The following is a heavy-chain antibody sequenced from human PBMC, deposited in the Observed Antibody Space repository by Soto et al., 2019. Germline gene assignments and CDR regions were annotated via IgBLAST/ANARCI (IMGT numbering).Heavy chain of an antibody. CDR2: INKDGSKQ. CDR3: SRENWFQDY. V-gene: IGHV3-7*03. CDR1: GFTCTAYY. J-gene: IGHJ4*02. Sequence: GGSLRLSCAASGFTCTAYYMTWVRQVPGKGLEWVASINKDGSKQYYVDSVKGRFTISRDNAMNSLYLQMNSLRAGDTALYYCSRENWFQDYWGQGTLVTVSS. D-gene: IGHD3-10*01.